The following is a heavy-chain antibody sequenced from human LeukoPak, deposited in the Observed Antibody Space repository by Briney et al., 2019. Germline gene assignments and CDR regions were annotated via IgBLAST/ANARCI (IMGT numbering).Heavy chain of an antibody. V-gene: IGHV3-30-3*01. J-gene: IGHJ3*02. D-gene: IGHD3-22*01. CDR1: GFTFSSYA. CDR3: ARGRKHCYDSSGSPPFDI. Sequence: GGSLRLSCAASGFTFSSYAMHWVRQAPGKGLEWVAVISYDGSNKYYADSVKGRFTISRDNSKNTLYLQMNSLRAEDTAVYYCARGRKHCYDSSGSPPFDIWGQGTMVTVSS. CDR2: ISYDGSNK.